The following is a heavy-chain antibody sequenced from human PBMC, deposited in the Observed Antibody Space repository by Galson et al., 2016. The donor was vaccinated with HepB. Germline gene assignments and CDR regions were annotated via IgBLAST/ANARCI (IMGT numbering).Heavy chain of an antibody. CDR2: IDTDGRIT. D-gene: IGHD5-12*01. J-gene: IGHJ4*02. V-gene: IGHV3-74*01. CDR3: ARDLGGYGGY. Sequence: SLRLSCAASGFNFNTFWMHWVRQVPGNGLVWVSRIDTDGRITSYADSVRGRFTISRDNTKNTLFLQMNSLRAEDTAVYYCARDLGGYGGYWGQGTLVTVSS. CDR1: GFNFNTFW.